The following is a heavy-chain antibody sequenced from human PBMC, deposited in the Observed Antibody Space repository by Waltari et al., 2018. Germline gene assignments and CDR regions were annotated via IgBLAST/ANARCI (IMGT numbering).Heavy chain of an antibody. CDR1: GGSISSGSSY. CDR2: IYTSGST. Sequence: QVQLQESGPGLVKPSQTLSLTCTVSGGSISSGSSYWSWIRQPAGKGLEWIGRIYTSGSTNYNPSLKSRVTISVDTSKNQFSLKLSSVTAADTAVYYCAREGLVRYDSSGYYFDYWGQGTLVTVSS. J-gene: IGHJ4*02. V-gene: IGHV4-61*02. D-gene: IGHD3-22*01. CDR3: AREGLVRYDSSGYYFDY.